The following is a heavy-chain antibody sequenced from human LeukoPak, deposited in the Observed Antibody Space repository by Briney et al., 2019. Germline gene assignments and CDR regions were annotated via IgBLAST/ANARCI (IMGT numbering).Heavy chain of an antibody. CDR1: GGTFSSYA. CDR2: IIPILGIA. Sequence: GASVKVSCKASGGTFSSYAISWVRQAPGQGLEWMGRIIPILGIANYAQKFQGRVTITADKSTSTAYMELSSLRSEDTAVYYCARSSGIAAAGTIDYWGQGTLVTVSS. D-gene: IGHD6-13*01. CDR3: ARSSGIAAAGTIDY. V-gene: IGHV1-69*04. J-gene: IGHJ4*02.